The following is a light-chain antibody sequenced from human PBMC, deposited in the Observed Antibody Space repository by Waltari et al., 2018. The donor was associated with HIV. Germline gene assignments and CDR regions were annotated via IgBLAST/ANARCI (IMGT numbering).Light chain of an antibody. Sequence: QSALTQPASVSGSPRQSTTISSTGTSSDVGSYTYFSWYQQHPGKAPKLMIYDVSNRPSGVSNRFSGSKSGNTASLTISGLQADDEADYYCSSYTSSSAVVFGGGTKLTVL. CDR1: SSDVGSYTY. V-gene: IGLV2-14*01. CDR3: SSYTSSSAVV. J-gene: IGLJ2*01. CDR2: DVS.